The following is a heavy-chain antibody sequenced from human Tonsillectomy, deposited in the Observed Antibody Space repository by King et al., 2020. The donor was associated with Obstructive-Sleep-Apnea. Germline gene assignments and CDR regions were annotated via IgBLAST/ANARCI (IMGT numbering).Heavy chain of an antibody. J-gene: IGHJ4*02. Sequence: QLVQSGAEVTQPGESLKISCKGSGYSFTSYWIGWVRQMPGKGLEWMGIIYPGDSDTRYSPSFQGKVTMSVDKSISTAYLQWSSLKASDTAMFYCARLTTLTSHYFDSWGQGTLVTVSS. CDR1: GYSFTSYW. D-gene: IGHD4-11*01. V-gene: IGHV5-51*01. CDR2: IYPGDSDT. CDR3: ARLTTLTSHYFDS.